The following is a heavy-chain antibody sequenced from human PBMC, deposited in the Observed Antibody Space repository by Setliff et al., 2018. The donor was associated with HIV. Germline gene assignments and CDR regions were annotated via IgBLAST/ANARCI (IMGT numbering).Heavy chain of an antibody. CDR2: ISVYNGDT. D-gene: IGHD3-16*01. Sequence: GASVKVSCKSSGGPYNKDSISWVRQAPGQGLEWMGWISVYNGDTNDAQKHQGRVTMTTDTSTSTAYMELKSLTSEDTAVYYCATDPQAGKFVPPPMMNWFDPWGQGTLVTVSS. J-gene: IGHJ5*02. CDR1: GGPYNKDS. CDR3: ATDPQAGKFVPPPMMNWFDP. V-gene: IGHV1-18*04.